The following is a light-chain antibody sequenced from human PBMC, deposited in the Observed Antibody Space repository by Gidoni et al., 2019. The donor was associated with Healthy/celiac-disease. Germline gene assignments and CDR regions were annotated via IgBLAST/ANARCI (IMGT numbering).Light chain of an antibody. Sequence: EIELTQSPATLSLSPGERATLSCRASQSVSSYLAGYQQNPGQAPRLLIYDASNRATGIPARFSGSGSGTDFTLTISSLEPEDFAVYYCQQRSNWPPGFTFGPGTKVDIK. CDR3: QQRSNWPPGFT. CDR2: DAS. V-gene: IGKV3-11*01. CDR1: QSVSSY. J-gene: IGKJ3*01.